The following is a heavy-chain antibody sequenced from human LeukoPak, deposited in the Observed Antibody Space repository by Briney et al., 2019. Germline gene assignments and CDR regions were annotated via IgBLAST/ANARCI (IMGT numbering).Heavy chain of an antibody. D-gene: IGHD6-13*01. Sequence: ASVKVSCKASGGTFSSYAISWVRQAPGQGLEWMGGIIPIFGTANYAQKFQGRVTITADESTSTAYMELSSLRSEDTAVYYCAREGLSSSWYLNWFDPWGQGTLVTVSS. J-gene: IGHJ5*02. V-gene: IGHV1-69*13. CDR1: GGTFSSYA. CDR3: AREGLSSSWYLNWFDP. CDR2: IIPIFGTA.